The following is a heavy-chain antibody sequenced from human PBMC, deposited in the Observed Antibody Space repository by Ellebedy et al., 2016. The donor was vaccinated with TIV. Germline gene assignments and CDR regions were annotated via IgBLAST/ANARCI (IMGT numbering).Heavy chain of an antibody. CDR1: GFTFTSSA. CDR2: IVVGSGNT. CDR3: AADYGGNGDAFDI. D-gene: IGHD4-23*01. Sequence: ASVKVSCKASGFTFTSSAVQWVRQARGQRLEWIGWIVVGSGNTNYAQKFQERVPITRDMSTSTAYMELSSLRSEDTAVYYCAADYGGNGDAFDIWGQGTMVTVSS. V-gene: IGHV1-58*01. J-gene: IGHJ3*02.